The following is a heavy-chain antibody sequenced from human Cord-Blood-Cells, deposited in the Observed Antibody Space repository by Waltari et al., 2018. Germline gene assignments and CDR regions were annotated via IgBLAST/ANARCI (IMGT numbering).Heavy chain of an antibody. CDR3: AYSSSINYWYCDL. Sequence: QVQLVQSGAEVKKPGSSVKVSCKASGGTFSSYAISWVRQAPGQGLEWMGRIIPILGIANYAQKFQGRVTSTADKSTSTAYMELSSLRSEDTAVYYCAYSSSINYWYCDLWGRGTLVTVSS. V-gene: IGHV1-69*09. CDR1: GGTFSSYA. J-gene: IGHJ2*01. CDR2: IIPILGIA. D-gene: IGHD6-6*01.